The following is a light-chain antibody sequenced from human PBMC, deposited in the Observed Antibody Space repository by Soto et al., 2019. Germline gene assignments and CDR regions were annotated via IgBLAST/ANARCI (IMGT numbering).Light chain of an antibody. J-gene: IGKJ5*01. CDR3: QQYSSAPIT. V-gene: IGKV3-20*01. CDR1: QSVLSNY. CDR2: GAF. Sequence: ILWTQSPGTLSLSPGERVNLSCRARQSVLSNYLAWYQQKPGQAPRFLIYGAFRRATGIPDRFSGSGSGTDFTLTISRLEPEDFAVYYCQQYSSAPITFGQGTRLEIK.